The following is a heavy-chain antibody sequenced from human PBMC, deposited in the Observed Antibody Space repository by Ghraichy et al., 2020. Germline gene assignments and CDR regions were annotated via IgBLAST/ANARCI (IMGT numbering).Heavy chain of an antibody. CDR1: GFTFGDYA. CDR3: TREGTTVTTSSY. J-gene: IGHJ4*02. CDR2: IRSKAYGGTT. Sequence: QTLSLTCTASGFTFGDYAMSWVRQAPGKGLEWVGFIRSKAYGGTTEYAASVKGRFTISRDDSKSIAYLQMNSLKTEDTAVYYCTREGTTVTTSSYWGQGTLVTVSS. D-gene: IGHD4-17*01. V-gene: IGHV3-49*04.